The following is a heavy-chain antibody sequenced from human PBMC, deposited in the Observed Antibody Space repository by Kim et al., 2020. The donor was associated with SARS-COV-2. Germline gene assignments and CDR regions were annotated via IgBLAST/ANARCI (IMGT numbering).Heavy chain of an antibody. CDR1: GFSVSNNY. V-gene: IGHV3-53*01. Sequence: GGSLRLSCIASGFSVSNNYMNWVRQPPGKGPEWVSVIYSDGTTFYADSVKGRFIISRHNSENTLYLQMNSLRVEDTAVYSFARGYYASSGYYGFYDFWG. CDR2: IYSDGTT. CDR3: ARGYYASSGYYGFYDF. D-gene: IGHD3-22*01. J-gene: IGHJ4*01.